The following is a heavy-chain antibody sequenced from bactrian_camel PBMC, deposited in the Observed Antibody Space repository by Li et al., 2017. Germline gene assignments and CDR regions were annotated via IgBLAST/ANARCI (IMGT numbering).Heavy chain of an antibody. V-gene: IGHV3S40*01. CDR3: AIFLSY. Sequence: VQLVESGGGLVQPGGSLRLSCAADGFTFSSYAMSWVRQAPGKGLEWVSSINSGGGSTYYADSVKGRFTISRDNAKNTLYPQLNSLKTEDTAMYYCAIFLSYWGQGTLVTVS. J-gene: IGHJ4*01. CDR2: INSGGGST. CDR1: GFTFSSYA.